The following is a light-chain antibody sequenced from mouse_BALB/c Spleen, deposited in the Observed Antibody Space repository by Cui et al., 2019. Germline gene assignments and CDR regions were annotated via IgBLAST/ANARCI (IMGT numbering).Light chain of an antibody. J-gene: IGKJ4*01. V-gene: IGKV12-46*01. Sequence: DIQMIQSPAYLSVSVGETVTITCRASENIYSNVAWYQQKQGKSPQLLVYSATNCADGVPSRFSGSGSGTQYSLKISSLQSEDFGSYYCQHFWGTPFTFGAGTKLEIK. CDR2: SAT. CDR1: ENIYSN. CDR3: QHFWGTPFT.